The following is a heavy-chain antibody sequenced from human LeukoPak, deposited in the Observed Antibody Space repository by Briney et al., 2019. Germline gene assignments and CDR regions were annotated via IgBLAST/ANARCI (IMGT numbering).Heavy chain of an antibody. Sequence: GGSLRHSCAATGFAFTNAWMSWVRQAPGKGLEWVGRIRSKADHGTTDYAAPVKGRFTISRDDSKNTLYLQMNSLNTEDTAVYYCTTVRKQWQVGVYWGQGTVVTVSS. CDR2: IRSKADHGTT. CDR3: TTVRKQWQVGVY. J-gene: IGHJ4*02. V-gene: IGHV3-15*01. CDR1: GFAFTNAW. D-gene: IGHD6-19*01.